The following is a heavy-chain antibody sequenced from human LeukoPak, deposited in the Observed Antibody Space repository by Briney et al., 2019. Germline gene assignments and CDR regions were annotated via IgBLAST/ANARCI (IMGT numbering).Heavy chain of an antibody. V-gene: IGHV3-33*01. CDR1: GFTFSSYG. Sequence: PGRSLRLSCAASGFTFSSYGMHWVRQAPGKGLEWVAVIWYDGSNKYYADSVKGRFTISRDNSKNTLYLQMNSLRAEDTAVYYCARDPSITRTSYFDYWGQGTLVTVSS. J-gene: IGHJ4*02. CDR2: IWYDGSNK. CDR3: ARDPSITRTSYFDY. D-gene: IGHD1/OR15-1a*01.